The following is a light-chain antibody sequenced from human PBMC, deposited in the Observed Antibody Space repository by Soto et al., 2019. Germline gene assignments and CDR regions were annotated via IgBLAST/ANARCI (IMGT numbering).Light chain of an antibody. Sequence: EIVLTQSPATLALSPGERATLSCRASQSVSSYLAWYQQKPGQAPRLLIYDASNRATGIPARFSGSGSGTDFTLTSSSLEPEDFAVYFCQQRSNWPPIFTFGPGTKVDI. CDR2: DAS. CDR3: QQRSNWPPIFT. J-gene: IGKJ3*01. V-gene: IGKV3-11*01. CDR1: QSVSSY.